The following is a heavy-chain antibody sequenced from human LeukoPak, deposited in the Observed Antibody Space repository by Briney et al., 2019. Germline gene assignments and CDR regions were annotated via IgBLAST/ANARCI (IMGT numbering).Heavy chain of an antibody. J-gene: IGHJ4*02. CDR2: IYHSGST. V-gene: IGHV4-4*02. CDR1: GGSISSGNW. Sequence: SGTLSLTCAVSGGSISSGNWWSWVRQPPGKGLEWIGEIYHSGSTNYSPSLKSRVTMSVDKSKNQFSLKLCSVTAADTAVYYCARKTALYGHFDYWGQGTLVTVSS. D-gene: IGHD3-10*01. CDR3: ARKTALYGHFDY.